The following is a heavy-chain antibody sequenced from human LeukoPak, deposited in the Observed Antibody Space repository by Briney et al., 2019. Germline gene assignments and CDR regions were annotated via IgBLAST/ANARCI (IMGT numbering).Heavy chain of an antibody. CDR1: GGSISSSSYY. Sequence: SETLSLPCTVSGGSISSSSYYWGWIRQPPGKGLEWIGSIYYSGSTYYNPSLKSRVTISVDTSKNQFSLKLSSVTAADTAVYYCARQGSGYYLIDYWGQGTLVTVSS. CDR2: IYYSGST. V-gene: IGHV4-39*01. CDR3: ARQGSGYYLIDY. J-gene: IGHJ4*02. D-gene: IGHD3-22*01.